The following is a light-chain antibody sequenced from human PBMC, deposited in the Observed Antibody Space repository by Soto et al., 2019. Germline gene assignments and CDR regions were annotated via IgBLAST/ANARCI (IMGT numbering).Light chain of an antibody. CDR3: QQRRDWPP. V-gene: IGKV3-11*01. CDR1: QSVGTY. CDR2: DAS. J-gene: IGKJ2*01. Sequence: ETVLTQSPDTLSLSPGERATLSCRASQSVGTYLAWYQQRPGQPPRLLIYDASNRAPGVSARFSGSGSGTDFTLTISSLEPEDFAVYYCQQRRDWPPFGQGTKLEIK.